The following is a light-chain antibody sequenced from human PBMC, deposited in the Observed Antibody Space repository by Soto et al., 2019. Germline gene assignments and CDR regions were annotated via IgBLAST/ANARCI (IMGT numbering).Light chain of an antibody. Sequence: DIQMTQSPSTLSASVGDRVTITCRASQSISSWLAWYQQKPGKAPKLLIYDASSLESGVPSRFSGSGSGTEFTLTISSLQPEDFATYYCLQHNSYPLTFAQGTRLEIK. J-gene: IGKJ5*01. CDR3: LQHNSYPLT. CDR1: QSISSW. CDR2: DAS. V-gene: IGKV1-5*01.